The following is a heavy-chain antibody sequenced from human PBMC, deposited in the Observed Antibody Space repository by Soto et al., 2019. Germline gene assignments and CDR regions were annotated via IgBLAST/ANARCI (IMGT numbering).Heavy chain of an antibody. CDR2: VYYSGTT. D-gene: IGHD1-1*01. J-gene: IGHJ5*01. CDR3: ARVRQGCSANNCYFDP. CDR1: GGSIDSGDYY. Sequence: PSETLSLTCTVSGGSIDSGDYYWSWIRQPPGKGLEWIGYVYYSGTTNYNPSLRSRVSVSVDSSKNQFYLNLNSVTAADTAIYYCARVRQGCSANNCYFDPWGQGTQVTVSS. V-gene: IGHV4-61*08.